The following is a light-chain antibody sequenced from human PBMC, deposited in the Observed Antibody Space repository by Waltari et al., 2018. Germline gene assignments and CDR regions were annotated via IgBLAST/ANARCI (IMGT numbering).Light chain of an antibody. CDR2: DVN. Sequence: QSVLTQPASVSGSPGQSITISCTGTSSDLGTYTYVPWYQQHPGRAPNLIIFDVNVRPSWVSNRFSGSKSGNTAFLTISGLQTEDEGHFYCCSYTTTGPVVFGGGTKLTVL. CDR3: CSYTTTGPVV. J-gene: IGLJ2*01. V-gene: IGLV2-14*03. CDR1: SSDLGTYTY.